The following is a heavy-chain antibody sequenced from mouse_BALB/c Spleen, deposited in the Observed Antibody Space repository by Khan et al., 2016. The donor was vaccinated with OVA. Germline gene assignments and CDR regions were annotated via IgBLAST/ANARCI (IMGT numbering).Heavy chain of an antibody. CDR2: INPSTDYT. Sequence: LEVSGAELAKPGASVKMSCKASDYTFTNYWMHWVKQRPGQGLEWIGYINPSTDYTEYNQKFKDKATLTADKSSSTAYLQLSSLTSEDSAVYYCVNHGSSSAWFTYWGQGTLVTVSA. D-gene: IGHD1-1*01. V-gene: IGHV1-7*01. J-gene: IGHJ3*01. CDR1: DYTFTNYW. CDR3: VNHGSSSAWFTY.